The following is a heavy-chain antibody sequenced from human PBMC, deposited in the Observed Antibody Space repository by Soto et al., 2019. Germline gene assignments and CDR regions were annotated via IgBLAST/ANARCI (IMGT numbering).Heavy chain of an antibody. CDR1: GFTFDSYA. J-gene: IGHJ6*02. D-gene: IGHD1-1*01. Sequence: GVSLRLSCAASGFTFDSYAMTWVCQAPGKGLEWVSTISADGGSTYYADSVKGRFTISRDNSKTTLYLQMNSLRAEDTAIYFCAKDSVLSGTGLYYYYGVDVWGQGTTDTVSS. V-gene: IGHV3-23*01. CDR3: AKDSVLSGTGLYYYYGVDV. CDR2: ISADGGST.